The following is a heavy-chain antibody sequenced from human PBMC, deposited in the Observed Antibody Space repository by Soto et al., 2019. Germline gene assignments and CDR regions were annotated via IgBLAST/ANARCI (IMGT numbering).Heavy chain of an antibody. CDR1: GYSFTTYW. V-gene: IGHV5-51*01. J-gene: IGHJ4*02. CDR3: ERGPRSAAAGPFDY. Sequence: GESLKISCKGSGYSFTTYWIGWVRQMPGKGLEWMGIIYPGDSETRYSPSFQGQVTISADKSINTAYLQWSSLKASDTAMYYCERGPRSAAAGPFDYWGQGTLVTVSS. CDR2: IYPGDSET. D-gene: IGHD6-13*01.